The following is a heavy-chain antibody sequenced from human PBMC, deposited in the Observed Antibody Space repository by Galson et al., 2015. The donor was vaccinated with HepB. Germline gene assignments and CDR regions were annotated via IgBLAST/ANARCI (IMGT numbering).Heavy chain of an antibody. CDR3: ARVAVAGTSEYYFDY. V-gene: IGHV1-18*04. D-gene: IGHD6-19*01. CDR2: ISAYNGNT. J-gene: IGHJ4*02. CDR1: GYTFTSYG. Sequence: SVKVSCKASGYTFTSYGISWVRQAPGQGLEWMGWISAYNGNTNYAQKLQGRVTMTTDTSTSTASMDLRSLRSDDTAVYYYARVAVAGTSEYYFDYWGQGTLVAVAS.